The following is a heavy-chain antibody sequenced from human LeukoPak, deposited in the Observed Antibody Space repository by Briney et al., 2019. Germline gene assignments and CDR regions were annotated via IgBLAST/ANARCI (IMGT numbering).Heavy chain of an antibody. CDR2: ISWNSGSI. Sequence: GGSLRLSCAASGFTFDDYAMHWVRQAPGKGLEWVSGISWNSGSIGYADSVKGRFTISRDNAKNSLYLQMNSLRAEDTAVYYCARDYSSHNYDILTGCYQLYYYYMDVWGKGTTVTISS. V-gene: IGHV3-9*01. J-gene: IGHJ6*03. D-gene: IGHD3-9*01. CDR1: GFTFDDYA. CDR3: ARDYSSHNYDILTGCYQLYYYYMDV.